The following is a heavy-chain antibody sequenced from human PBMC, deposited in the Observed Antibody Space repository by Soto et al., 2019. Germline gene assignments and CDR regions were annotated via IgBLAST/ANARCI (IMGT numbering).Heavy chain of an antibody. D-gene: IGHD1-26*01. CDR1: GGTFSSYA. J-gene: IGHJ5*02. Sequence: SVKVSCKASGGTFSSYAISWVRQAPGQGLEWMGGIIPIFGTANYAQKFQGRVTITADESTSTAYMELSSLRSEDTAVYYCARVESGSYYWFAPWGQGTLVTVSS. CDR3: ARVESGSYYWFAP. CDR2: IIPIFGTA. V-gene: IGHV1-69*13.